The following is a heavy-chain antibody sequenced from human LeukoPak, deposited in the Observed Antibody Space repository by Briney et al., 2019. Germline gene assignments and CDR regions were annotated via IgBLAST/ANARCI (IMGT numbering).Heavy chain of an antibody. CDR2: IKSKTDGGTT. CDR3: TTGAYDILTGYYHWYFDL. CDR1: GFTFSSYE. J-gene: IGHJ2*01. D-gene: IGHD3-9*01. Sequence: GGSLRLSCAASGFTFSSYEMNWVRQAPGKGLEWVGRIKSKTDGGTTDYAAPVKGRFTISRDDSTNTLYLQMNSLKTEDTAVYYCTTGAYDILTGYYHWYFDLWGRGTLVTVSS. V-gene: IGHV3-15*01.